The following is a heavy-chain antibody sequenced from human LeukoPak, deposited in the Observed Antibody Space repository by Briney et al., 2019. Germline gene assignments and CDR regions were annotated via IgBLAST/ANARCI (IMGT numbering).Heavy chain of an antibody. CDR3: ARLKIPGYYYGMDV. CDR1: GGSFSGYY. D-gene: IGHD2-21*01. CDR2: INHSGST. J-gene: IGHJ6*04. Sequence: SETLSLTCAVYGGSFSGYYWSWIRQPPGKGLEWIGEINHSGSTNYNPSLKRRVTISVDTAKNQFSLKLSSVTAADTAVYYCARLKIPGYYYGMDVWGKGTTVTVSS. V-gene: IGHV4-34*01.